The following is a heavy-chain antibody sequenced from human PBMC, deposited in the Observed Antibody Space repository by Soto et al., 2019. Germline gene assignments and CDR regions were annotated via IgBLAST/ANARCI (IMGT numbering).Heavy chain of an antibody. Sequence: SETLSLTCSVSGGSIRRYYWSWIRQPPGKGLEWIGYAYYSGDTGYNPSRKSRVTMAVDASKSQVSLKLRSVTAAETAVYYCARDRSTYGGGVTGEVKYNWFDPWGQLALVTVS. CDR1: GGSIRRYY. CDR3: ARDRSTYGGGVTGEVKYNWFDP. J-gene: IGHJ5*02. V-gene: IGHV4-59*01. CDR2: AYYSGDT. D-gene: IGHD2-8*01.